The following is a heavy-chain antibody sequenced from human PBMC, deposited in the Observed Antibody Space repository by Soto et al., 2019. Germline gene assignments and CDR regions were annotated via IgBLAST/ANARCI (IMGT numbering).Heavy chain of an antibody. Sequence: SETLSLTCAPSGYSISSGYYWGWIRKPPGKGLEWLGTTYYGASSYYNPSLRSRITILLDASTNQLSLKLSSVTAADTAVYFCVRVAGSASWYETDSWGQGILVTVSS. CDR2: TYYGASS. V-gene: IGHV4-38-2*01. J-gene: IGHJ4*02. D-gene: IGHD6-13*01. CDR3: VRVAGSASWYETDS. CDR1: GYSISSGYY.